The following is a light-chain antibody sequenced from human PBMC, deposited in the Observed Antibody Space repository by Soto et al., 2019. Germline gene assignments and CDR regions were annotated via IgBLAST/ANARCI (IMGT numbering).Light chain of an antibody. CDR3: QQSFSVPIT. J-gene: IGKJ5*01. V-gene: IGKV1-39*01. CDR1: QSIAGY. Sequence: DIQMTQSPSSLSASVGDRVTITCRASQSIAGYLSWYQQRSGKAPKFLIYSASSLQRGVPSRFSGSGSGTDFSLTINGLQPEDFANYFCQQSFSVPITFGQGTRLEIK. CDR2: SAS.